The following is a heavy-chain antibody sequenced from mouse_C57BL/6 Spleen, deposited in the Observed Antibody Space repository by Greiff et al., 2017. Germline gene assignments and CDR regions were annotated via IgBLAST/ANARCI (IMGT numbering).Heavy chain of an antibody. J-gene: IGHJ4*01. V-gene: IGHV1-19*01. CDR3: ARERIYYGNYVAMDY. CDR2: INPYNGGT. Sequence: EVQLQQSGPVLVKPGASVKMSCKASGYTFTDYYMNWVKQSHGKSLEWIGVINPYNGGTSYNQKFKGKATLTVDKSSSTAYMELNSLTSEDSAVYYCARERIYYGNYVAMDYWGQGTSVTVSS. CDR1: GYTFTDYY. D-gene: IGHD2-1*01.